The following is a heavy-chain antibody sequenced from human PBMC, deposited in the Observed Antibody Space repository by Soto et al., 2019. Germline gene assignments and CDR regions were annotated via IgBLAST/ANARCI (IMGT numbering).Heavy chain of an antibody. V-gene: IGHV1-2*04. CDR2: INPNSGGT. Sequence: ASVKVSCKASGYTFTGYYMHWVRQAPGQGLEWMGWINPNSGGTNYAQKFQGWVTMTRDTSISTAYMELSRLRSDATAVYYCARDVGGTGDNAFDIWGQGTMVTVSS. CDR3: ARDVGGTGDNAFDI. J-gene: IGHJ3*02. CDR1: GYTFTGYY. D-gene: IGHD7-27*01.